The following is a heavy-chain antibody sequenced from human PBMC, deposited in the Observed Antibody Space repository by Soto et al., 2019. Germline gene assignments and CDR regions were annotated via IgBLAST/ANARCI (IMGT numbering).Heavy chain of an antibody. CDR1: GGTFSSYA. V-gene: IGHV1-69*12. CDR3: AGEGGMDSSTSNWFDP. J-gene: IGHJ5*02. D-gene: IGHD6-13*01. CDR2: IIPIFGTA. Sequence: QVQLVQSGAEVKKPGSSVKVSCKASGGTFSSYAISWVRQAPGQGLEWIGGIIPIFGTANYAQKFQGRVTITADDPTSTAYMELSSLRSEDTAVYYCAGEGGMDSSTSNWFDPWGQGTLVTVSS.